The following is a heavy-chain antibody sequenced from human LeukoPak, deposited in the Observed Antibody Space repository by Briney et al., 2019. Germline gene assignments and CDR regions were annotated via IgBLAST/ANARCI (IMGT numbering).Heavy chain of an antibody. D-gene: IGHD5-18*01. CDR1: GFTFSSYA. Sequence: PGGSLRLSCAASGFTFSSYAMSWVRPAPGKGLEWVSAISGSGGSTYYADSVKGRFTISRDNSKNTLYLQMNSLRAEDTAVYYCAKALIGYSYGSYYFDYWGQGTLVTVSS. CDR3: AKALIGYSYGSYYFDY. J-gene: IGHJ4*02. V-gene: IGHV3-23*01. CDR2: ISGSGGST.